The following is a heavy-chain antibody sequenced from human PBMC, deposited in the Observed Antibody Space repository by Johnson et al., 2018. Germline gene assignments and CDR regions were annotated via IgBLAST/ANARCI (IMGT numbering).Heavy chain of an antibody. CDR2: IYYSGST. CDR1: GGSISSYY. D-gene: IGHD1-1*01. Sequence: QVQLVESGPGLVKPSETLSLTCTVSGGSISSYYWSWIRQPPGKGLEWLGYIYYSGSTNYNPSLKSRFTISVDTSKNQFSLKLSSVTAADPAVYYCARDGGTDAFDIWGQGTMVTVSS. J-gene: IGHJ3*02. V-gene: IGHV4-59*01. CDR3: ARDGGTDAFDI.